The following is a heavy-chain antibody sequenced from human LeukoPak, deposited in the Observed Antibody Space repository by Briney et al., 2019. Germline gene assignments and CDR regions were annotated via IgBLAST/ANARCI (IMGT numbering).Heavy chain of an antibody. CDR3: ARAYYYDISGPISAFDL. CDR2: ISGSGGST. CDR1: GFTFSSYA. V-gene: IGHV3-23*01. J-gene: IGHJ3*01. D-gene: IGHD3-22*01. Sequence: GGSLRLSCAASGFTFSSYAMSWVRQAPGKGLEWVSAISGSGGSTYYADSVKGRFTISRDNSKNTLYLQMNSLRAEDTAVYFCARAYYYDISGPISAFDLWGQGTMVTVSS.